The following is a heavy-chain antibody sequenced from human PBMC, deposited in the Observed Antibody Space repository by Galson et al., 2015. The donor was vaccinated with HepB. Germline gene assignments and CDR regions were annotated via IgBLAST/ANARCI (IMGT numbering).Heavy chain of an antibody. J-gene: IGHJ6*03. CDR1: GYSFTTHW. CDR3: ARLGGGMTTSLYYYYYMDV. Sequence: QSGAEVKKPGESLNTSCKASGYSFTTHWIGWVRQMPGKGLEWMGIIFPGASDTRYSPSFQGQVTMSVDKSISTAYLQWSSLKAADTAMYYCARLGGGMTTSLYYYYYMDVWGQGTTVTVSS. V-gene: IGHV5-51*03. D-gene: IGHD3-16*01. CDR2: IFPGASDT.